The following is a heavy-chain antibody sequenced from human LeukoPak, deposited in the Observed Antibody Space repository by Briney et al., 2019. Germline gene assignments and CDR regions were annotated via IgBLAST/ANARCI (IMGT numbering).Heavy chain of an antibody. CDR1: GDSFSSNSAA. V-gene: IGHV6-1*01. CDR3: AGSNHYYYGMDV. CDR2: TYYRSKWYN. J-gene: IGHJ6*02. D-gene: IGHD1-14*01. Sequence: SQTLSLTCAISGDSFSSNSAAWNWIRQSPSRGLEGLGRTYYRSKWYNDYAVSVKSRITINPDTSKNQFSLQLNSVTPEDTAVYYCAGSNHYYYGMDVWGQGTTVTVSS.